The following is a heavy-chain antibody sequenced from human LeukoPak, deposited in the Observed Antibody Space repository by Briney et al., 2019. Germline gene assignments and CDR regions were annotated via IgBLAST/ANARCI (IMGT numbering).Heavy chain of an antibody. J-gene: IGHJ6*03. CDR3: ARLPKGAPAGYYMDV. Sequence: ASVKVSCKASGYTFTSYDINWVRQATGQGLEWMGWMNPNSGNTGYAQKFQGRVTITRNTSISTAYMELSSLRSEDTAVYYCARLPKGAPAGYYMDVWGKGTTVTVSS. V-gene: IGHV1-8*03. CDR1: GYTFTSYD. CDR2: MNPNSGNT.